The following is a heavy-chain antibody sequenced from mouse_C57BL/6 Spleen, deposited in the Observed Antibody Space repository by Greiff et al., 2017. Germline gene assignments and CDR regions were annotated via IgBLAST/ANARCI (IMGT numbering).Heavy chain of an antibody. CDR1: GYTFTNYW. CDR2: IYPGGGYT. D-gene: IGHD3-2*02. V-gene: IGHV1-63*01. CDR3: ARGAQDWYFDV. Sequence: VQLQQSGAELVRPGTSVKMSCKASGYTFTNYWIGWAKQRPGHGLEWIGDIYPGGGYTNYNEKFKGKATLTADKSSSTAYMQFSSLTSEDSAIYYCARGAQDWYFDVWGTGTTVTVSS. J-gene: IGHJ1*03.